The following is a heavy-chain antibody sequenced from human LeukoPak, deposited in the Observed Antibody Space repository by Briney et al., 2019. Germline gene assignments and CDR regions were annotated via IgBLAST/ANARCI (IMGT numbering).Heavy chain of an antibody. CDR3: ARAGPRRDGYNVDY. CDR1: GGSMSYYY. D-gene: IGHD5-24*01. CDR2: IYYTGST. Sequence: SETLSLTCTVSGGSMSYYYWGWIPQPPGKGLEWIGYIYYTGSTTYNPSLKSRVTISVDTSKNQFSLKLTSVTAADTAVYYCARAGPRRDGYNVDYWGQGTLVTVSS. J-gene: IGHJ4*02. V-gene: IGHV4-59*01.